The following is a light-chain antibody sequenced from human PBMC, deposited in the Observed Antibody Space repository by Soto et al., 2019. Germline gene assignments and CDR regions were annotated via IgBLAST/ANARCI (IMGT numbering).Light chain of an antibody. J-gene: IGLJ1*01. CDR2: DVS. CDR1: SSDVGGYSF. V-gene: IGLV2-14*01. Sequence: QSALTQPASVSGSPGQSITISCTGTSSDVGGYSFVSWYQQHPGKAPKLMIYDVSNRPSGVSSRFSGSKSGNTASLTISGRQAEDEADYYCSSYTSNSTPYVFGTGTKVTVL. CDR3: SSYTSNSTPYV.